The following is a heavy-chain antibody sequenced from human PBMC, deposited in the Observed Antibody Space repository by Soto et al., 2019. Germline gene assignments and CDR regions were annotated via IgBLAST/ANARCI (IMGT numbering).Heavy chain of an antibody. Sequence: EVQLLESGGGLVQPGGSLRLSCAASGFTFSSYAMSWVRQAPGKGLEWVSAISGSGGSTYYADSVKGRFTISRDNSKNTLYLQMNSLRAEDTAVYYCAKDQEDIVVVVAATPGAFDIWGQGTMVTVSS. CDR2: ISGSGGST. V-gene: IGHV3-23*01. CDR3: AKDQEDIVVVVAATPGAFDI. J-gene: IGHJ3*02. CDR1: GFTFSSYA. D-gene: IGHD2-15*01.